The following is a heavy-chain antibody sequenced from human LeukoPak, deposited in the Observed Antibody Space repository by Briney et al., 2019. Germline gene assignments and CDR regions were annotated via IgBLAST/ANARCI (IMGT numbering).Heavy chain of an antibody. CDR1: GFTFSSYA. Sequence: GGSLRLSCAASGFTFSSYAMSWVRQAPGKGLEWVSAISGSGGSTYYADSVKGRFTISGDNSKNTLYLQMNSLRAEDTAVYYCAKAQEGGDTAMVTLFDPWGQGTLVTVSS. CDR2: ISGSGGST. CDR3: AKAQEGGDTAMVTLFDP. J-gene: IGHJ5*02. D-gene: IGHD5-18*01. V-gene: IGHV3-23*01.